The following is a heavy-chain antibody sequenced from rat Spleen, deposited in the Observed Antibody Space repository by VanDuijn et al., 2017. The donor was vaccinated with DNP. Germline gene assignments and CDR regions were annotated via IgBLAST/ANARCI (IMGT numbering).Heavy chain of an antibody. Sequence: VQLQESGPGLVKPSQSLSLTCSVTGYSITSNYWGWIRKFPGNKMEWIGHISYSGSTGYNPSLKSRISITRDTSKNQYFLQLHSVTTEDTATYYCGEWGPHTVATGNWGQGVMVTVSS. CDR1: GYSITSNY. V-gene: IGHV3-1*01. CDR2: ISYSGST. D-gene: IGHD1-8*01. J-gene: IGHJ2*01. CDR3: GEWGPHTVATGN.